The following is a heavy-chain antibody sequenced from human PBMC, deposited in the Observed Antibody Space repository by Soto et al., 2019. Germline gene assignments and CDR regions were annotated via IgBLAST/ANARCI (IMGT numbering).Heavy chain of an antibody. J-gene: IGHJ6*02. D-gene: IGHD3-3*01. CDR3: ARSNYDFWSGRYYYGMDV. CDR2: INPSGGST. V-gene: IGHV1-46*01. CDR1: GYTFTSYY. Sequence: QVQLVQSGAEVKKPGASVKVSCKASGYTFTSYYMHWVRQAPGQGLEWMGIINPSGGSTSYAQKFQGRVTMTRDTSTSTVYMELSSLRSEDTAVYYCARSNYDFWSGRYYYGMDVWGQGTTVTVSS.